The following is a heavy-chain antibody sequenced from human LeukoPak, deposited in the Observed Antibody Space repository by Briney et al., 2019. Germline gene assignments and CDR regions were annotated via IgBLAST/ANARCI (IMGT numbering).Heavy chain of an antibody. CDR3: ARHRSRPMVRGDNWFDP. CDR1: GGSISSSSYY. V-gene: IGHV4-39*01. J-gene: IGHJ5*02. D-gene: IGHD3-10*01. CDR2: IYYSGST. Sequence: SETLSLTCTVSGGSISSSSYYWGWIGQPPGKGLEWIGSIYYSGSTYYNPSLKSRVTISVDTSKNQFSLKLSSVTAADTAVYYCARHRSRPMVRGDNWFDPWGQGTLVTVSS.